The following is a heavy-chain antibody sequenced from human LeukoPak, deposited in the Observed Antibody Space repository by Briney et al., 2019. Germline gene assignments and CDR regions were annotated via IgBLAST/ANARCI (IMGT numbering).Heavy chain of an antibody. CDR2: INPSGST. CDR3: ARFGSMARGVYRYYYYYMDV. Sequence: KPSETLSLTCAVYGGSFSGYYWSWIRQPPGKGREWIGEINPSGSTNYNPSLKSRVTISVDTSKNQFSLKLSSATAADTAVYYCARFGSMARGVYRYYYYYMDVWGKGTTVTISS. CDR1: GGSFSGYY. J-gene: IGHJ6*03. V-gene: IGHV4-34*01. D-gene: IGHD3-10*01.